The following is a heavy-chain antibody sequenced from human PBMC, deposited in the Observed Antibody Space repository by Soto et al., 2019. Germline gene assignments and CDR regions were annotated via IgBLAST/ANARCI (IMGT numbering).Heavy chain of an antibody. V-gene: IGHV3-66*01. CDR2: IYSGGST. CDR3: ARDIRNAYYYDSSGYYGHDAFDI. CDR1: GFTLRSSA. Sequence: EVQVLESGGGLVQAGGSLRLSCAASGFTLRSSAMSWVRQAPGKGLEWISVIYSGGSTYYADSVKGRFTISRDNSKNTLYLQMNSLRAEDTAVYYCARDIRNAYYYDSSGYYGHDAFDIWGQGTMVTVSS. J-gene: IGHJ3*02. D-gene: IGHD3-22*01.